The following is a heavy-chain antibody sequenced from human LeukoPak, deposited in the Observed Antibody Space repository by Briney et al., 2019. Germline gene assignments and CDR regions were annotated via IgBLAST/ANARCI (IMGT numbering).Heavy chain of an antibody. CDR2: IYTSGST. CDR3: ARGVHNPMVYAIEHFDY. D-gene: IGHD2-8*01. J-gene: IGHJ4*02. CDR1: GGSLSSGSYY. Sequence: SQTLSLTCIVSGGSLSSGSYYWSWIRQPAGKGLEWIGRIYTSGSTNYNPSLKSRATIPVDTSKNQFSMKLSSVSAADTAVYYCARGVHNPMVYAIEHFDYWGQGTLVTVSS. V-gene: IGHV4-61*02.